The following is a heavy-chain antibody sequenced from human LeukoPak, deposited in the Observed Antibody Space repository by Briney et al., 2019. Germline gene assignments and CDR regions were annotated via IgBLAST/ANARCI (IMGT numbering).Heavy chain of an antibody. Sequence: KTSETLSLTCTVSGGSISSYYWSWIRQPPGKGLEWIGYIYYSGSTNYNPSLESRVTISVDTSKNQFSLKLSSVTAADTAVYYCARGVVTAPPDYWGQGTLVTVSS. CDR1: GGSISSYY. CDR2: IYYSGST. V-gene: IGHV4-59*01. CDR3: ARGVVTAPPDY. J-gene: IGHJ4*02. D-gene: IGHD2-21*02.